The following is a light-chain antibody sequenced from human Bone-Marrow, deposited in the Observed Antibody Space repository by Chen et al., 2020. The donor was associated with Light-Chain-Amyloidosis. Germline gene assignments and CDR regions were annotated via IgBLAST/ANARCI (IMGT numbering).Light chain of an antibody. CDR2: QDN. Sequence: SYELTQPPSASVSPGQTASITCSGDKLGEKYACWYQQKPGQSPVLVIYQDNKRPSGISERFSGSNSGDTATLTLSGTQAMDEADYYCQAWDSNMVVFGGGTKLTVL. CDR1: KLGEKY. V-gene: IGLV3-1*01. J-gene: IGLJ2*01. CDR3: QAWDSNMVV.